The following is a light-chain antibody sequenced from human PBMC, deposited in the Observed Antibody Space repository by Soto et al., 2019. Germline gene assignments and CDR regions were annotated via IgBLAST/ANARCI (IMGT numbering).Light chain of an antibody. CDR3: QQYGSSTSLT. CDR1: QSVSSSY. CDR2: GAS. V-gene: IGKV3-20*01. J-gene: IGKJ4*01. Sequence: SGLTLSPGTLSLSPGERATLSCRASQSVSSSYLAWYQQKPGQAPRLLIYGASSRATGIPDRFSGSGSGTDFTLTIRRLEPEDFAVYYCQQYGSSTSLTFGGVSKVDIK.